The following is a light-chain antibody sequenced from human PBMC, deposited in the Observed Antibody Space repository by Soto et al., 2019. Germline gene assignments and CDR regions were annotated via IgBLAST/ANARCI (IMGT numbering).Light chain of an antibody. V-gene: IGKV3-20*01. J-gene: IGKJ3*01. Sequence: EIVLTQSPATLSLSPGEGATVSCRVSQSINSKSLVWYQRKFGQAPRLLIYNTSSRATGIPDRFSGSGSGTDFTLSISRLEPEDFAVYYCQHYGGSFIFGPGTKVDFK. CDR2: NTS. CDR3: QHYGGSFI. CDR1: QSINSKS.